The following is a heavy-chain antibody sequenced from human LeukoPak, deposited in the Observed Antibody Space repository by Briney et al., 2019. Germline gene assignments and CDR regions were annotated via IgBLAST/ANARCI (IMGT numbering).Heavy chain of an antibody. CDR2: ISYDGSNK. Sequence: GGSLRLSCAASGFTFSSYSMNWVRQAPGKGLEWVAVISYDGSNKYYADSVKGRFTISRDNSKNTLYLQMNSLRAEDTAVYYCARASRYSSSWYEWYYFDYWGQGTLVTVSS. J-gene: IGHJ4*02. CDR1: GFTFSSYS. CDR3: ARASRYSSSWYEWYYFDY. D-gene: IGHD6-13*01. V-gene: IGHV3-30*03.